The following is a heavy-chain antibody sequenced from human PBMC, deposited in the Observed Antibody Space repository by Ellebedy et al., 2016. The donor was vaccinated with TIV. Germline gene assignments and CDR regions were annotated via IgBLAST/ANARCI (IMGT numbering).Heavy chain of an antibody. D-gene: IGHD3-22*01. CDR3: ARTYDSHPYNWFDS. V-gene: IGHV1-18*01. CDR1: VYTFNTYG. J-gene: IGHJ5*01. CDR2: ITAYNGNT. Sequence: AASVTVSCKASVYTFNTYGISWARQAPGQGLEWMGWITAYNGNTKYAQKFQGRVTMTTDTSTSTAYMELRSLRSDDTAMYYCARTYDSHPYNWFDSWGQGTLVTVSS.